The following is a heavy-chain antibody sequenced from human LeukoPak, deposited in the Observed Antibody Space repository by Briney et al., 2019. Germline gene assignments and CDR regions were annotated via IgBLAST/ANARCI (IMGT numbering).Heavy chain of an antibody. V-gene: IGHV4-34*01. Sequence: SETLSLTCAVYGGSFSGYYWSWIRQPPGKGLEWIGEINHSGSTNYNPSLKSRVTISVGTSKNQFSLKLSSVTAADTAVYYCARGHYDLWSGRGWFDPWGQGTLVTVSS. CDR1: GGSFSGYY. CDR2: INHSGST. CDR3: ARGHYDLWSGRGWFDP. J-gene: IGHJ5*02. D-gene: IGHD3-3*01.